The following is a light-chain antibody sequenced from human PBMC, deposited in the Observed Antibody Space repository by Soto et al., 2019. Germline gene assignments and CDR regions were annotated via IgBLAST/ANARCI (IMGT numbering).Light chain of an antibody. Sequence: SSELTQPPSVSVSPGQTARITCSGDALPKQYAYWYQQKPGQAPVLVIYKDSERPSGIPERFSGSSSGTTVTLTISGDQAEDEADYYCQSADSSGTYHVVFGGGTKLTVL. V-gene: IGLV3-25*03. CDR1: ALPKQY. CDR2: KDS. CDR3: QSADSSGTYHVV. J-gene: IGLJ2*01.